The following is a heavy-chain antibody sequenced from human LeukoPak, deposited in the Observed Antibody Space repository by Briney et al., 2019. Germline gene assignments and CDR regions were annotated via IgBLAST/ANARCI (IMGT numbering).Heavy chain of an antibody. V-gene: IGHV1-69*13. CDR2: IIPIFGTA. CDR3: AREGVSSGWYRSHFGYYYYYYMDV. Sequence: ASVKVSCKASGGTFSSYAISWVRQAPGQGLEWMGGIIPIFGTANNAQKFQGRVTITADESTSTAYMELSSLRSEDTAVYYCAREGVSSGWYRSHFGYYYYYYMDVWGKGTTVTVSS. CDR1: GGTFSSYA. J-gene: IGHJ6*03. D-gene: IGHD6-19*01.